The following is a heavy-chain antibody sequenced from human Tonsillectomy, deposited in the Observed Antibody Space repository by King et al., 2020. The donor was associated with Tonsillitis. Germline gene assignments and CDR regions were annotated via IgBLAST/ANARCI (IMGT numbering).Heavy chain of an antibody. CDR3: VKVYCVTTSCYYDYYALDV. Sequence: VQLVESGGGLVQPGGSLTLSCSASGYTFSSYSMHWVRQAPGKGLEYVAHISRAGGSIYYADSVKGRFTISRDNSKDTLDFQMSSLIPEDTAVYYFVKVYCVTTSCYYDYYALDVWGQGTTVTVSS. V-gene: IGHV3-64D*06. CDR1: GYTFSSYS. D-gene: IGHD2-2*01. J-gene: IGHJ6*02. CDR2: ISRAGGSI.